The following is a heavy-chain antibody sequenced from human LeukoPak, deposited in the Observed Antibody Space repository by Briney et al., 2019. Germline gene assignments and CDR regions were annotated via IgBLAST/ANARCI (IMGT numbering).Heavy chain of an antibody. CDR3: AKEEDRAIWFGELYRPFDP. D-gene: IGHD3-10*01. Sequence: GGSLRLSCAASGFTFSSYGMHWVRQAPGKGLEWVAVISYDGSNKYYADSVRGRFTISRDNSKNTLYLQMNSLRAEDTAVYYCAKEEDRAIWFGELYRPFDPWGQGTLVTVSS. V-gene: IGHV3-30*18. CDR2: ISYDGSNK. J-gene: IGHJ5*02. CDR1: GFTFSSYG.